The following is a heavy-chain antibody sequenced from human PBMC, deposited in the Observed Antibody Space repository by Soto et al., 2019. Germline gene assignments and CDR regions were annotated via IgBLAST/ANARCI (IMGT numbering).Heavy chain of an antibody. Sequence: QVQLVESGGGVVQPGRSLRLSCAASGFTFSTYGMHWVRQAPGKGLEWVAFISYDENKKYYADSVKGRFTISRDNSKNQLYLQMNSLRAEDTAVYYCAKGWFGGVIRLTLCWGKGSLVTVSS. D-gene: IGHD3-16*02. CDR1: GFTFSTYG. CDR3: AKGWFGGVIRLTLC. V-gene: IGHV3-30*18. J-gene: IGHJ4*02. CDR2: ISYDENKK.